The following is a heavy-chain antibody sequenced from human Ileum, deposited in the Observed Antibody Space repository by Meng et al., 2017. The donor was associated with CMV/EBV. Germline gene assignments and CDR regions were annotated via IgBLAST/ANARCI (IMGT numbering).Heavy chain of an antibody. CDR1: GFTFDDYA. J-gene: IGHJ5*02. V-gene: IGHV3-9*01. Sequence: GGSLRLSCAASGFTFDDYAMHWVRQAPGKGLEWVSGISWNSGSIGYADSVKGRFTISRDNAKNSLYLQMNSLRPEDTALYYCAKDIEFSSSGGWFDPWGQGTLVTVSS. CDR2: ISWNSGSI. D-gene: IGHD6-6*01. CDR3: AKDIEFSSSGGWFDP.